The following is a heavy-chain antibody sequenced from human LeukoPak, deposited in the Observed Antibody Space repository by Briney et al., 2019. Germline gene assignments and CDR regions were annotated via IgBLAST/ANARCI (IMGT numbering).Heavy chain of an antibody. D-gene: IGHD5-12*01. CDR2: FRYDGNHE. CDR1: GFPFNNYV. V-gene: IGHV3-30*02. Sequence: GGFLRLSCAASGFPFNNYVIHWVRLPPGKGLEWVAFFRYDGNHEYYADSVKGRFTFSRDNSKNTLFLQMDSLRTEDTAVYYCASRPTGFDWGPFDYWGQGTLVTVS. J-gene: IGHJ4*02. CDR3: ASRPTGFDWGPFDY.